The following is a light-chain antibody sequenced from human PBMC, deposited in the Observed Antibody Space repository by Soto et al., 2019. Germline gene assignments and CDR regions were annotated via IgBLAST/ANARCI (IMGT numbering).Light chain of an antibody. CDR1: QSLLHSNGYNY. Sequence: DIVMTQSPLSLPVTPGEPASISCRSSQSLLHSNGYNYLDWYLQKPGQSPQLLIYLGSNRASGVPDRLSGSGSGTDFTLKISRVEAEDVGVYYCMRALQTPYTFGQGTKLEIK. V-gene: IGKV2-28*01. CDR3: MRALQTPYT. CDR2: LGS. J-gene: IGKJ2*01.